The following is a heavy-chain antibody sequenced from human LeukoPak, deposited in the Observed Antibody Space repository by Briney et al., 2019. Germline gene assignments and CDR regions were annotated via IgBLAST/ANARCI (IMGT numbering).Heavy chain of an antibody. CDR2: ISSSGSTI. CDR1: GFTFSSYE. Sequence: HPGGSLRLSCAASGFTFSSYEMNWVRQAPGKGLEWVSYISSSGSTIYYADSVKGRFTISRDNAKNSLYLQMNSLRAEDTAVYYCARDLGYIVVVVAATPVYFDYWGQGTLVTVSS. J-gene: IGHJ4*02. CDR3: ARDLGYIVVVVAATPVYFDY. V-gene: IGHV3-48*03. D-gene: IGHD2-15*01.